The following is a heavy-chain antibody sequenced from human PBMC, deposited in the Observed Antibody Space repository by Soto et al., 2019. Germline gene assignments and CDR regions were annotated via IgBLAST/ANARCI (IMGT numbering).Heavy chain of an antibody. J-gene: IGHJ3*02. CDR1: GFTFSSYG. D-gene: IGHD7-27*01. V-gene: IGHV3-30*18. CDR2: ISYDGSNK. CDR3: AKDLGHGGRGAFDI. Sequence: QVQLVESGGGVVQPGRSLRLSCAASGFTFSSYGMHWVRQAPGKGLEWVALISYDGSNKYYADSVKGRFTISRDNSKNTLYLQMNSLRTEDTAVYDCAKDLGHGGRGAFDIWGQGKMVTV.